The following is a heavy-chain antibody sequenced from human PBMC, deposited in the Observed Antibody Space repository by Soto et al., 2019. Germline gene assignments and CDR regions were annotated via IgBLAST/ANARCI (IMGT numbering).Heavy chain of an antibody. CDR3: ARVSVSRLPQAFDI. CDR1: GGSISSGGYY. D-gene: IGHD2-15*01. CDR2: IYYSGST. J-gene: IGHJ3*02. Sequence: QAQLQESGPGLVKPSQTLSLTCTVSGGSISSGGYYWSWIRQHPGKGLEWIGYIYYSGSTYYNPSLKSRVTISVDTSKNQFSLKLSSVTAADTAVYYCARVSVSRLPQAFDIWGQGTMVTVSS. V-gene: IGHV4-31*03.